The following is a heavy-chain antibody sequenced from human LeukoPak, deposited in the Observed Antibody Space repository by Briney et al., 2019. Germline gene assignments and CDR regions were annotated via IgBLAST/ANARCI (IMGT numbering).Heavy chain of an antibody. J-gene: IGHJ4*02. CDR2: VYYSGST. CDR1: GGSISSGGYY. V-gene: IGHV4-31*03. Sequence: PSETLSLTCTVSGGSISSGGYYWSWIRQHPGKGLEWIGYVYYSGSTSYHPSLKSRVTTSVTTSRTQFSLKLSSLDAAAPAVYYCARDTYGSGTCDYWGQGTLVTVSS. CDR3: ARDTYGSGTCDY. D-gene: IGHD3-10*01.